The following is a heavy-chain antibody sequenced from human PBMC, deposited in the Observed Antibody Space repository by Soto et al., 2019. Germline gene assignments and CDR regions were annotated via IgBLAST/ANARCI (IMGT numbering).Heavy chain of an antibody. D-gene: IGHD2-15*01. J-gene: IGHJ4*01. V-gene: IGHV3-30*03. CDR1: GFVFSKYG. CDR3: ARSDVDCSGGTCFSFGFGY. CDR2: TSYDGSTE. Sequence: QVQLVESGGGLVQPGGSLRLSCTASGFVFSKYGMHWVRQAPGKGLEWVAVTSYDGSTEFYAESVKGRFTVSRDNSENTLYLQMNSLRVGDTAVYFCARSDVDCSGGTCFSFGFGYWGQGTPVTVSS.